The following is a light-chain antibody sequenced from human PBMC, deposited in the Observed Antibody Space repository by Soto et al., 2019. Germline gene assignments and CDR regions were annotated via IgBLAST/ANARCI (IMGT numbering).Light chain of an antibody. CDR2: AIS. CDR1: QTMSNF. Sequence: DIQMTQSPSSLSASVGDRVTITCRASQTMSNFLHWYQQKPWKAPKVLIYAISNLKSGVTSRFSGSGSGTDFTLTISSLQPEDFATYYCQQSYSTPSTLGQGTKVEIK. J-gene: IGKJ2*01. CDR3: QQSYSTPST. V-gene: IGKV1-39*01.